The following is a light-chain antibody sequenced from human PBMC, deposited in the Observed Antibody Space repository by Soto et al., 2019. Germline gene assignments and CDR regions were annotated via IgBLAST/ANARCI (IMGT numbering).Light chain of an antibody. CDR2: GAS. V-gene: IGKV3-15*01. CDR3: QQYNNWPPIA. Sequence: EIVMTQSPATLSVSPGERATLSCRASQSVSSNLAWYQQKPGQAPRLLIYGASTRATGIPATFSGSGSGTEFTLTIRSLQAEDFAVYYCQQYNNWPPIAVGPGTKVDIK. J-gene: IGKJ3*01. CDR1: QSVSSN.